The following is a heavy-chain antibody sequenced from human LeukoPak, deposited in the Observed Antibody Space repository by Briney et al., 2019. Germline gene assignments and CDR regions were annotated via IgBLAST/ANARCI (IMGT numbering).Heavy chain of an antibody. V-gene: IGHV4-39*01. CDR2: IYYSGTT. CDR1: GGSISSSGYY. Sequence: SETLSLTCTVSGGSISSSGYYWGWIRQPPGQGLEWIGSIYYSGTTYYNPSLKSRVTISADTSKNQFSLKLTSVTAADTAVYYCARRSVTLADWGQGTLVTVSS. D-gene: IGHD3-3*01. CDR3: ARRSVTLAD. J-gene: IGHJ4*02.